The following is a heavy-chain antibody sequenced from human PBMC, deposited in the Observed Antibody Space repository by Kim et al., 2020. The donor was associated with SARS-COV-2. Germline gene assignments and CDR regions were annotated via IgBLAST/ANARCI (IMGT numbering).Heavy chain of an antibody. CDR2: INPSGGST. CDR3: ARGSRIMITFGGVIVSAFDI. Sequence: ASVKVSCKASGYTFTSYYMHWVRQAPGQGLEWMGIINPSGGSTSYAQKFQGRVTMTRDTSTSTVYMELSSLRSEDTAVYYCARGSRIMITFGGVIVSAFDIWGQGTMVTVSS. D-gene: IGHD3-16*02. J-gene: IGHJ3*02. V-gene: IGHV1-46*01. CDR1: GYTFTSYY.